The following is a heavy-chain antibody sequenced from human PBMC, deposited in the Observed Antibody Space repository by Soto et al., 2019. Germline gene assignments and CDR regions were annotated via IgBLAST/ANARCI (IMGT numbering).Heavy chain of an antibody. J-gene: IGHJ5*02. CDR1: GFTFSSYA. V-gene: IGHV3-23*01. D-gene: IGHD3-10*01. Sequence: PGGSLRLSCAASGFTFSSYAMSWVRQAPGKGLEWVSAISGSGGSTYYADSVKGRFTISRDNSKNTLYLQMNSPRAEDTAVYYCAKSTRGGSGSLQLKTWGQGTLVTVSS. CDR3: AKSTRGGSGSLQLKT. CDR2: ISGSGGST.